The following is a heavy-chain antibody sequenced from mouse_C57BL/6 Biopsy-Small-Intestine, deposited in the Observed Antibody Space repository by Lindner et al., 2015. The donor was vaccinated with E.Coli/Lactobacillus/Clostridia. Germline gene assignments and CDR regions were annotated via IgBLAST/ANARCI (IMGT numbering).Heavy chain of an antibody. D-gene: IGHD1-1*01. V-gene: IGHV1-81*01. CDR2: IIPIFGTA. Sequence: ASVKVSCKASGGTFSSYAITWVRQAPGQGLEWMGGIIPIFGTANYAQKFQGRVTITADESTSIAYMELSSLRSEDTAVYYCARRDYVWGSYAFDIWGQGTMVTVSS. CDR3: ARRDYVWGSYAFDI. J-gene: IGHJ3*01. CDR1: GGTFSSYA.